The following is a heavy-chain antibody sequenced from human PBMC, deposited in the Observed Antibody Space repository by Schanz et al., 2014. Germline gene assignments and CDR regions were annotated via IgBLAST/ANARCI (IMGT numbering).Heavy chain of an antibody. Sequence: EVQLVESGGVVVQPGGSLRLSCAGSGFTFDDYTMHWVRQPPGKGLEWVSLVTWDGGYTYYADSVKGRFTISRDNSKNTVNLQMNSLSAEDTAVYFCARPFLGYYGDLAYWGQGTLLTVSS. CDR2: VTWDGGYT. CDR3: ARPFLGYYGDLAY. CDR1: GFTFDDYT. J-gene: IGHJ4*02. D-gene: IGHD4-17*01. V-gene: IGHV3-43*01.